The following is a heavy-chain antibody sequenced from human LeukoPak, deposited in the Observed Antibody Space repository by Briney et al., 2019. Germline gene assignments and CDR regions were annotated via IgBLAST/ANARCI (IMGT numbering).Heavy chain of an antibody. CDR1: GFTFSDSY. CDR3: ARDEYSSSWYGRYFEY. Sequence: GGSLRLSCAPSGFTFSDSYMSWIRQAPGNGLEWHSYISSSGSTIYYADSVKGRFNISRDNAKNSLYLQMNSLRAEDTAVYYCARDEYSSSWYGRYFEYWGQGTLVTVSS. D-gene: IGHD6-13*01. CDR2: ISSSGSTI. V-gene: IGHV3-11*04. J-gene: IGHJ4*02.